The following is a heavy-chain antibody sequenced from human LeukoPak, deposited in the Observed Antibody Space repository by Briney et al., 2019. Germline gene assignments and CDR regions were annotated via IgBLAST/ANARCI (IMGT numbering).Heavy chain of an antibody. CDR3: ARDPDTAMVTEGESDY. CDR2: INPNSGGT. V-gene: IGHV1-2*02. J-gene: IGHJ4*02. Sequence: GASVKVSCKASGYTFTGYYMHWVRQAPGQGLEWMGWINPNSGGTNYAQKFQGRVTMTRDTSISTAYMELSRLRSDDTAVYYCARDPDTAMVTEGESDYWGQGTLVTVSS. D-gene: IGHD5-18*01. CDR1: GYTFTGYY.